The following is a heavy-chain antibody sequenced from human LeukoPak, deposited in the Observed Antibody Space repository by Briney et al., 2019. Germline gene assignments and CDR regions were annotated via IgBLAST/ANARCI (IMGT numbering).Heavy chain of an antibody. Sequence: QPGGSLRLSCAASGFTFSSYAMSWVRQAPGKGLEWVANIKQDGSEKYYVDSVKGRFTISRDNAKNSLYLQMNSLRAEDTAVYYCARSRGFYYDYVWGSYRPYYFDYWGQGTLVTVSS. D-gene: IGHD3-16*02. CDR2: IKQDGSEK. CDR3: ARSRGFYYDYVWGSYRPYYFDY. V-gene: IGHV3-7*01. J-gene: IGHJ4*02. CDR1: GFTFSSYA.